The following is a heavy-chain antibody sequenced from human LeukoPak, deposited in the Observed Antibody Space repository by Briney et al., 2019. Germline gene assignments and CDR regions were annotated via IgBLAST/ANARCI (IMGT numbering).Heavy chain of an antibody. CDR1: GFTFRNYD. Sequence: GGSLRLSCIPSGFTFRNYDMHWVRQAPGKGLEWVAFIRRDGSDRFHADSVKGRFTISRDNAKSSPYLQMNSLRVEDTAVYYCVRSRSTWFGEVLAAFDIWGQGTMVTVSS. V-gene: IGHV3-30*02. J-gene: IGHJ3*02. CDR3: VRSRSTWFGEVLAAFDI. CDR2: IRRDGSDR. D-gene: IGHD3-10*01.